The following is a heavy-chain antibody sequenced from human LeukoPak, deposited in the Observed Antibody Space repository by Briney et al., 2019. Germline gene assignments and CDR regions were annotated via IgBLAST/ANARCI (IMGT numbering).Heavy chain of an antibody. V-gene: IGHV3-23*01. Sequence: PGGSLRLSCAGSGFTLGSFAMNWVRQAPGKGLGWVSAIRGDGVRTYNAASVKGRFTVSRDNSKRTLYLQMHSLSVEDSGVYYCANGAVDAVAAPPAAYLHYRMDVWGQGTTVIVSS. J-gene: IGHJ6*02. CDR3: ANGAVDAVAAPPAAYLHYRMDV. CDR1: GFTLGSFA. CDR2: IRGDGVRT. D-gene: IGHD6-19*01.